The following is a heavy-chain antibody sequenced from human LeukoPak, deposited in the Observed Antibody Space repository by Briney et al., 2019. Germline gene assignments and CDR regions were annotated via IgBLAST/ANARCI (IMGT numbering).Heavy chain of an antibody. CDR2: FYYIGST. J-gene: IGHJ5*02. CDR1: GGSISSYY. CDR3: ATGAGGWFDP. Sequence: SETLSLTCTVSGGSISSYYCNWIRQPPGKGLEWIGYFYYIGSTNYNPSLKSRVTISVETSKNQFSLKLNSVTAADTAVYYCATGAGGWFDPWGQGTLVTVSS. V-gene: IGHV4-59*01.